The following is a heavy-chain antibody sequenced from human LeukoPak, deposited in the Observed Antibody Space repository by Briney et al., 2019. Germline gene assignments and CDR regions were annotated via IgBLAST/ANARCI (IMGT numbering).Heavy chain of an antibody. CDR2: INHSGST. J-gene: IGHJ6*02. V-gene: IGHV4-34*01. CDR3: ARGPNDSPYYGMDV. Sequence: SETLSLTCAVYGGSFSGYYRSWIRQPPGKGLEWIGEINHSGSTNYNPSLKSRVTISVDTSKNQFSLKLSSVTAADTAVYYCARGPNDSPYYGMDVWGQGTTVTVSS. D-gene: IGHD3-16*01. CDR1: GGSFSGYY.